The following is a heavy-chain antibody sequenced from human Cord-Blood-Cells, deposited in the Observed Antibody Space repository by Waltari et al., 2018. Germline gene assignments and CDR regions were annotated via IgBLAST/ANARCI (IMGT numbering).Heavy chain of an antibody. V-gene: IGHV3-30-3*01. CDR2: ISYDGSNK. J-gene: IGHJ4*02. Sequence: QVQLVESGGGVVQPGRSLRLSCAASGFTVSSYAMHWVRQAPGKGLEWVAVISYDGSNKYYADSVKGRFTISRDNSKNTLYLQMNSLRAEDTAVYYCARGPITGVDYWGQGTLVTVSS. CDR1: GFTVSSYA. D-gene: IGHD1-20*01. CDR3: ARGPITGVDY.